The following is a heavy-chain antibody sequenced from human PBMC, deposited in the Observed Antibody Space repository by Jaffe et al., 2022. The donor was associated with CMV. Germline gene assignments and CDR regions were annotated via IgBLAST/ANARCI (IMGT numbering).Heavy chain of an antibody. Sequence: QLQLQESGPGLVKPSETLSLTCTVSGGSISSSSYYWGWIRQPPGKGLEWIGSIYYSGSTYYNPSLKSRVTISVDTSKNQFSLKLTSVTAADTAVYYCARFSKVAAGLIDYWGQGTLVTVSS. V-gene: IGHV4-39*01. CDR3: ARFSKVAAGLIDY. D-gene: IGHD6-19*01. CDR2: IYYSGST. J-gene: IGHJ4*02. CDR1: GGSISSSSYY.